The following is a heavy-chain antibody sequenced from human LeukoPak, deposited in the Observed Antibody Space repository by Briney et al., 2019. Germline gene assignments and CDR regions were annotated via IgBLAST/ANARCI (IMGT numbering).Heavy chain of an antibody. J-gene: IGHJ4*02. D-gene: IGHD6-13*01. V-gene: IGHV4-4*07. CDR2: FSTSGSA. CDR1: GGSISSYY. CDR3: AGGSWYSLDF. Sequence: PSETLSLTRTVSGGSISSYYWSWIRQPAGEGLEWIGRFSTSGSANYNPSLKSRVTMSVDTSKNQFSLNLTSVTAADTAVYYCAGGSWYSLDFWGQGTLVTVSS.